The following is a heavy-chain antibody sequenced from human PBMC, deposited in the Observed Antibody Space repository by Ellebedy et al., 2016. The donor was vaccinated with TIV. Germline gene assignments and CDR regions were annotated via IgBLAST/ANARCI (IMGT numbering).Heavy chain of an antibody. CDR3: ARVRYSYGYWEGTGYYFDY. D-gene: IGHD5-18*01. CDR2: IYYSGST. J-gene: IGHJ4*02. CDR1: GGSISSGGYY. Sequence: SETLSLXXTVSGGSISSGGYYWSWIRQHPGKGLEWIGYIYYSGSTYYNPSLKSRVTISVDTSKNQFSLKLSSVTAADTAVYYCARVRYSYGYWEGTGYYFDYWGQGTLVTVSS. V-gene: IGHV4-31*03.